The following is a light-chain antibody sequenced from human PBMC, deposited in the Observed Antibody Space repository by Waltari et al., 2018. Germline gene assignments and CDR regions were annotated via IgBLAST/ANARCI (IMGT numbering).Light chain of an antibody. V-gene: IGLV1-51*02. CDR3: GTWDNTLSPV. CDR2: GKD. Sequence: QSVLTQPPSVSAAPGQKVTISCSGSTSNIGDNYVSWYQQFPGAAPKVLLYGKDKPTTGTPDRFSASNSGTSATLDITGLQTGDEADYFCGTWDNTLSPVFGGGTTVTVL. CDR1: TSNIGDNY. J-gene: IGLJ2*01.